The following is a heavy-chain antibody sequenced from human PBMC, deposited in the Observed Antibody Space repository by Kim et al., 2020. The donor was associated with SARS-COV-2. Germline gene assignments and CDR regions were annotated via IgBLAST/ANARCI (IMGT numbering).Heavy chain of an antibody. CDR1: GGSISSYY. Sequence: SETLSLTCTVSGGSISSYYWSWIRQPPGKGLEWIGYIYYSGSTNYNPSLKSRVTISVDTSKNQFSLKLSSVTAADTAVYYCARGLTAAPLHWFDPWGQGTLVTVSS. D-gene: IGHD5-18*01. CDR3: ARGLTAAPLHWFDP. CDR2: IYYSGST. J-gene: IGHJ5*02. V-gene: IGHV4-59*13.